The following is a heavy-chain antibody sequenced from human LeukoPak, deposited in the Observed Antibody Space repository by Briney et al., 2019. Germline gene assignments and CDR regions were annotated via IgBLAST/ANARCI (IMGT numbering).Heavy chain of an antibody. CDR1: GYTFTGHY. CDR2: IIPNSGGT. V-gene: IGHV1-2*06. D-gene: IGHD3-3*01. CDR3: ARERTISANWFDP. J-gene: IGHJ5*02. Sequence: ASVKVSCKASGYTFTGHYIHWVRQAPGQGLEWMGRIIPNSGGTKYAQKLQGRVTMTRDTSISTAYMELSRLRSDDTAVYYCARERTISANWFDPWGQGTLVTVSS.